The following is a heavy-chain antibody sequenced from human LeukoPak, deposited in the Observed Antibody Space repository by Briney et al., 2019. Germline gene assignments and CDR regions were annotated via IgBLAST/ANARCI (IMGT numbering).Heavy chain of an antibody. D-gene: IGHD2-15*01. CDR3: AKDRGLFPGSCYPCYFDY. Sequence: GGSLRLSCAASGFTFSSYAMSWVRQAPGKGLEWVSAISGSGGSTYYADSVKGRFTISRDNSKNTLYLQMNSLRAEDTAVYYCAKDRGLFPGSCYPCYFDYWGQGTLVTVSS. CDR2: ISGSGGST. CDR1: GFTFSSYA. J-gene: IGHJ4*02. V-gene: IGHV3-23*01.